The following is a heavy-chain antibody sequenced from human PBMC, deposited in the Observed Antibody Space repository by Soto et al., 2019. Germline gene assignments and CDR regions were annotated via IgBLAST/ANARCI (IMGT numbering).Heavy chain of an antibody. CDR3: ARPGNYGSGSYLYYLDY. J-gene: IGHJ4*02. CDR2: IYYSGST. V-gene: IGHV4-39*01. Sequence: PSETLSLTCTVSGGSISSRGYYWGWIRQPPGKGLEWIGTIYYSGSTYYNPSLKSRVTISVDTSNNQFSLKLSSVTAADTAVYYCARPGNYGSGSYLYYLDYWGQGTLVTVSS. CDR1: GGSISSRGYY. D-gene: IGHD3-10*01.